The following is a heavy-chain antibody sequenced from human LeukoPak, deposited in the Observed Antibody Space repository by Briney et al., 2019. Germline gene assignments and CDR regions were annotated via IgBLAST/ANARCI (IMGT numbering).Heavy chain of an antibody. J-gene: IGHJ6*03. CDR2: IKQDGSEK. V-gene: IGHV3-7*01. CDR1: GFTFSSYW. CDR3: ARDDGTLPYYYMDV. Sequence: GGSLRLSCAASGFTFSSYWMNWVRQAPGKGLEWVANIKQDGSEKYYVDSVKGRFTISRDNAKNSLYVQMNSLRAEDTAVYYCARDDGTLPYYYMDVWGKGTTVTVSS.